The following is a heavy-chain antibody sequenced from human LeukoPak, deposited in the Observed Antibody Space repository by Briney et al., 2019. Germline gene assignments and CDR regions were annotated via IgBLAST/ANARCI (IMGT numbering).Heavy chain of an antibody. Sequence: ASVKVSCKASGGTFSSYAISWVRQAPGQGLEWMGGIIPIFGTANYAQKFQGRVTITADESTSTAYMELSSLRSGDTAVYYCARLGIAAAGTEETKAFDIWGQGTMVTVSS. J-gene: IGHJ3*02. V-gene: IGHV1-69*13. CDR1: GGTFSSYA. CDR2: IIPIFGTA. CDR3: ARLGIAAAGTEETKAFDI. D-gene: IGHD6-13*01.